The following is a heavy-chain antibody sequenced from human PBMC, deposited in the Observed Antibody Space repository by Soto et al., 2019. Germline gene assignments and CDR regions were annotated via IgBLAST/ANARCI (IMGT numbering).Heavy chain of an antibody. V-gene: IGHV4-39*01. D-gene: IGHD3-10*01. CDR3: ASLLGIKFDY. CDR2: IYYSGTT. J-gene: IGHJ4*02. Sequence: SETLSLTCTVSGGSISSSSYYWGWIRQPPGKGLEWIGTIYYSGTTNYNPSLKSRVTISVDTSQNQFSLKLNPLTAADTAVYYCASLLGIKFDYWGQGALVTVSS. CDR1: GGSISSSSYY.